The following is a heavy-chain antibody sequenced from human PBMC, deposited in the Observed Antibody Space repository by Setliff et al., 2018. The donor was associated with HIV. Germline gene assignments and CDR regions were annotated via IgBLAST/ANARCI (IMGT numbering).Heavy chain of an antibody. CDR2: SCDSGKT. J-gene: IGHJ4*02. CDR1: VGSISSSRYC. D-gene: IGHD5-12*01. CDR3: AFSKQMATMAFDY. Sequence: SETLSLTCTVSVGSISSSRYCWGWIRQPPGKGLEWIGNSCDSGKTSYNPSLMGRIMISVDTSKNQFSLKLTSVTAADTAVYYCAFSKQMATMAFDYWGQGALVTVSS. V-gene: IGHV4-39*01.